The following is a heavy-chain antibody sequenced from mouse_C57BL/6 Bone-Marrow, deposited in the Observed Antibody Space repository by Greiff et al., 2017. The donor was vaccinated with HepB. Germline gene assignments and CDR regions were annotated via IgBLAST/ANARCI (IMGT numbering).Heavy chain of an antibody. CDR3: ARRSYYYGSSYPYYFDY. CDR1: EYEFPSHD. Sequence: EVQRVESGGGLVQPGESLKLSCESNEYEFPSHDMSWVRKTPEKRLELVAAINSDGGSTYYPDTMERRFIISRDNTKKTLYLQMSSLRSEDTALYYCARRSYYYGSSYPYYFDYWGQGTTLTVSS. CDR2: INSDGGST. J-gene: IGHJ2*01. V-gene: IGHV5-2*01. D-gene: IGHD1-1*01.